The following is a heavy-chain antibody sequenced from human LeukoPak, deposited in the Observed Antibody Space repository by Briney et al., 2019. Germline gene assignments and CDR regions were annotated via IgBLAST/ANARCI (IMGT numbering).Heavy chain of an antibody. CDR1: GGSFSAFH. D-gene: IGHD3-10*01. Sequence: SETLSLTCAVYGGSFSAFHWNWIRRSPAKGLEWLGEMKQSGTPRYNPSLQSRVTISVDKSKNQFSLNVRSVTAADTAVYYCASRPFLYGFRTYFDNWAQGTLVTVSS. V-gene: IGHV4-34*01. J-gene: IGHJ4*02. CDR2: MKQSGTP. CDR3: ASRPFLYGFRTYFDN.